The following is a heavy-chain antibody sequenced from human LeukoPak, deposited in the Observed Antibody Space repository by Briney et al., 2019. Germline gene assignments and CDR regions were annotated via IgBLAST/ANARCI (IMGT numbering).Heavy chain of an antibody. CDR1: GYTFTSYG. V-gene: IGHV1-18*01. Sequence: ASVKVSCKASGYTFTSYGISWVRQAPGQGLEWMGWISAYNGNTKYAQKFQGRVTMTADTSTSTAYMELRSLRSDDTAVYYCARVPSFQPLDYWGQGALVTVSS. CDR3: ARVPSFQPLDY. D-gene: IGHD2-2*01. J-gene: IGHJ4*02. CDR2: ISAYNGNT.